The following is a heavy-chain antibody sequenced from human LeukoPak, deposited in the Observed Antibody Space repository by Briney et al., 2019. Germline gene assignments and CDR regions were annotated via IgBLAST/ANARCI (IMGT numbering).Heavy chain of an antibody. CDR1: GFTFSTYS. V-gene: IGHV3-21*01. CDR3: ARDLLYYDILTGYPQFDATTGYGMDV. J-gene: IGHJ6*02. CDR2: ISSTSTYI. D-gene: IGHD3-9*01. Sequence: PGGSLRLSCAASGFTFSTYSMSWVRQAPGKGLEWVSSISSTSTYIFYADSVKGRFTISRDNAKNSLYLQMNSLRDEDTAVYYCARDLLYYDILTGYPQFDATTGYGMDVWGQGTTVTVSS.